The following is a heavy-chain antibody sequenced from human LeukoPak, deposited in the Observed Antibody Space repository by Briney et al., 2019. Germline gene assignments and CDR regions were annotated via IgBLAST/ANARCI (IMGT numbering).Heavy chain of an antibody. CDR3: ARTTEGGYTYGYFYYYYMDV. J-gene: IGHJ6*03. CDR2: IYYSGST. V-gene: IGHV4-59*01. D-gene: IGHD5-18*01. Sequence: SETLSLTCTVSGGSISSYYWSWIRQPPGKGLEWIGYIYYSGSTNYNPSLKSRVTISVDTSKNQFSMKLTSVTAADTAVYYCARTTEGGYTYGYFYYYYMDVWGKGTTVTISS. CDR1: GGSISSYY.